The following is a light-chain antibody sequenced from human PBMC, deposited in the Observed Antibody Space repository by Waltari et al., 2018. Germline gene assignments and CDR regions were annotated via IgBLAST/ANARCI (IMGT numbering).Light chain of an antibody. V-gene: IGKV4-1*01. CDR3: QQYYTAPPPT. CDR1: HSVLHMSSNRNY. CDR2: WAS. J-gene: IGKJ4*01. Sequence: DIVMTQSPDSLAVSLGERASITRKSSHSVLHMSSNRNYLAWYQQKPGQPPKLLIYWASSRESGVPDRFSGSGSGTDFTLTIDSLHAEDVAVYYCQQYYTAPPPTFGGGTKVEIK.